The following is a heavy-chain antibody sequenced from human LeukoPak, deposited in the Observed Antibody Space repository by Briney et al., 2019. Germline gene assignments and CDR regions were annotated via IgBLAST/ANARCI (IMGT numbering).Heavy chain of an antibody. D-gene: IGHD6-13*01. J-gene: IGHJ5*02. V-gene: IGHV3-23*01. Sequence: GGSLRLSCAASGFTFSSYAMSWVRQAPGKGLEWVSAISGSGGSTYYADSVKGRFAISRDNSKNTLYLQMNSLRAEDTAVYYCAKSSSSSRYSPIGGDPWGQGTLVTVSS. CDR2: ISGSGGST. CDR3: AKSSSSSRYSPIGGDP. CDR1: GFTFSSYA.